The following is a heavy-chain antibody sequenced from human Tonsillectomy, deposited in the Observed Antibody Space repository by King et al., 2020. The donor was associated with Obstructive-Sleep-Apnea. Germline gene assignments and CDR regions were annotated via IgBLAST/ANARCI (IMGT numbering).Heavy chain of an antibody. CDR1: GYTFTGYY. D-gene: IGHD5-12*01. V-gene: IGHV1-2*02. CDR2: INPNSGGT. Sequence: QLVQSGAEVKKPGASVKVSCKASGYTFTGYYVHWVRQAPGHGLEWMGWINPNSGGTSYAQKFQGRVTMTRDTSISTAYMELSRLRSDDTAVYYCATVAIATTTYYFDYWGQGTLVTVSS. J-gene: IGHJ4*02. CDR3: ATVAIATTTYYFDY.